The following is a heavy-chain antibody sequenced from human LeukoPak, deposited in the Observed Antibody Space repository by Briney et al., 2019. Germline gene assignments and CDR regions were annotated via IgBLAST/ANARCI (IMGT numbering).Heavy chain of an antibody. CDR3: AGRLTQYDCFDP. CDR1: GDSVSSNSVT. V-gene: IGHV6-1*01. CDR2: TYYRSTWYN. Sequence: SQTLSLTCAISGDSVSSNSVTWNWIRQSPSRGLEWLGRTYYRSTWYNDYAVSVRGRITVNPDTSKNQFSLHLNSVTPEDTAVYYCAGRLTQYDCFDPWGQGILITVSS. D-gene: IGHD2-2*01. J-gene: IGHJ5*02.